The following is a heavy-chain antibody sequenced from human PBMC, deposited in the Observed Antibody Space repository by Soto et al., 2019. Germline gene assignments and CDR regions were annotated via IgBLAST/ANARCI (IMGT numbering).Heavy chain of an antibody. D-gene: IGHD2-2*01. CDR2: IYYSGST. Sequence: QVQLQESGPGLVKPSQTLSLTCTVSGGSISSGGYYWSWIRQHPGKGLEWIGYIYYSGSTYYNPSLKSRVTXSXDXXQNQFSLKLSSVTAADTAVYYCASGRTSSPTPGDYWGQGTLVTVSS. CDR1: GGSISSGGYY. CDR3: ASGRTSSPTPGDY. V-gene: IGHV4-31*03. J-gene: IGHJ4*02.